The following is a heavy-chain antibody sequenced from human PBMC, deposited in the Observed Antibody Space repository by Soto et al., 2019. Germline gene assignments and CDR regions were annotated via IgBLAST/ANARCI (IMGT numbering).Heavy chain of an antibody. CDR1: GYSFTSYW. CDR2: IDPSDSYT. V-gene: IGHV5-10-1*01. Sequence: PGESLKISCKGSGYSFTSYWISWVRQMPGKGLEWMGRIDPSDSYTNYSPSFQGHVTISADKSISTAYLQWSSLKASDTAMYYCARHYKPSIAARPYYYYRMDVWGQGTTVTVSS. CDR3: ARHYKPSIAARPYYYYRMDV. D-gene: IGHD6-6*01. J-gene: IGHJ6*02.